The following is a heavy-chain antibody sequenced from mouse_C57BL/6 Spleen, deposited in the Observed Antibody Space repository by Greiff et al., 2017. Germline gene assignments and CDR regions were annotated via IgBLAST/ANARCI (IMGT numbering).Heavy chain of an antibody. CDR1: GFSLTSYG. CDR3: ASDRDGAMDY. Sequence: VQRVESGPGLVAPSQSLSLTCTVSGFSLTSYGVDWVRQSPGKGLEWLGVIWGVGSTNYNSALKSRLSISKDNSKSQVFLKMNSLQTDYTAMYYCASDRDGAMDYWGQGTSVTVSS. CDR2: IWGVGST. J-gene: IGHJ4*01. V-gene: IGHV2-6*01. D-gene: IGHD3-3*01.